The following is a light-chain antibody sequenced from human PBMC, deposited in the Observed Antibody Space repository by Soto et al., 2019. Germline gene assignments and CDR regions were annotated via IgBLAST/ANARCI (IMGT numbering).Light chain of an antibody. V-gene: IGKV3-15*01. CDR2: GAS. Sequence: EIVMTQSPGTLSLSPGERATLSCRASQSISNNLAWYQQKRGHAPTLLIYGASTSATGIPAMFSGSGSGTEFTLTSSRLQSEDFAFYYCQQDNTSLTFGKGTKVEI. CDR3: QQDNTSLT. J-gene: IGKJ1*01. CDR1: QSISNN.